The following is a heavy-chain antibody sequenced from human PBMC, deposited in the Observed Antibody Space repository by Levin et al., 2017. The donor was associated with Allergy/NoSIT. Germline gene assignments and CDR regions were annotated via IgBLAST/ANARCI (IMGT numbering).Heavy chain of an antibody. CDR1: GDSISNVNYY. J-gene: IGHJ4*02. CDR3: ARGTLVSPATAPDY. D-gene: IGHD4/OR15-4a*01. CDR2: MYYSGST. V-gene: IGHV4-31*03. Sequence: SETLSLTCSVSGDSISNVNYYWNWIRQHPGKGLEWIGFMYYSGSTEYNPSLKSRVTISVDTSKNQFSLKVNSVSAADTAVYYCARGTLVSPATAPDYWGQGILVSVSA.